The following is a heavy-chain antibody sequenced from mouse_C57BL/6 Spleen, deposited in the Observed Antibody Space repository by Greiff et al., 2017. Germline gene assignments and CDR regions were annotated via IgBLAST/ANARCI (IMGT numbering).Heavy chain of an antibody. CDR2: INPSNGGT. J-gene: IGHJ3*01. Sequence: QVQLQQSGTELVKPGASVKLSCKASGYTFTSYWMHWVKQRPGQGLEWIGNINPSNGGTNYNEKFKSKATLTVDKSSSTAYMQLSSLTSEYSAVYYCARHDYDGAWFAYWGQGTLVTVSA. CDR1: GYTFTSYW. CDR3: ARHDYDGAWFAY. V-gene: IGHV1-53*01. D-gene: IGHD2-4*01.